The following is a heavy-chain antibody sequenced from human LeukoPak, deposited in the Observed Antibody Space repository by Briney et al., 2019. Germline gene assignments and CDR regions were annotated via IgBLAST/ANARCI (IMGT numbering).Heavy chain of an antibody. Sequence: GGSLRLSCAASGFTFSDYYMSWIRQAPGKGLEWVSYISSSGSTIYYADSVKGRFTISRDNAKNSLYLQMNSLRAEDTAVYYCARAGCSSTSCRIYYYYMDVWGKGTTVTVSS. CDR2: ISSSGSTI. V-gene: IGHV3-11*04. CDR3: ARAGCSSTSCRIYYYYMDV. J-gene: IGHJ6*03. CDR1: GFTFSDYY. D-gene: IGHD2-2*01.